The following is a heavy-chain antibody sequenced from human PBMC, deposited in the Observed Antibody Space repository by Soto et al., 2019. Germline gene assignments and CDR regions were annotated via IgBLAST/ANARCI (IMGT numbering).Heavy chain of an antibody. CDR3: AKPAGNYYYGMDV. CDR2: ISGSGGST. CDR1: GFTFSSYA. V-gene: IGHV3-23*01. J-gene: IGHJ6*02. D-gene: IGHD2-2*01. Sequence: SGFTFSSYARSWVRQAPGKGLEWVSAISGSGGSTYYADSVKGRFTISRDNSKNTLYLQMNSLRAEDTAVYYCAKPAGNYYYGMDVWGQGTTVTVSS.